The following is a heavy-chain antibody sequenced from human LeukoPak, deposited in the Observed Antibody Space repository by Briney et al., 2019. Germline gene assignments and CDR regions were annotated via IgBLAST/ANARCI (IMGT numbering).Heavy chain of an antibody. CDR3: AKGFYDSSGYYYY. CDR2: ISGSGGST. CDR1: GFTVSSNY. Sequence: GGSLRLSCAASGFTVSSNYMSWVRQAPGKGLEWVSAISGSGGSTYYADSVKGRFTISRDNSKNTLYLQMNSLRAEDTAVYYCAKGFYDSSGYYYYWGQGTLVTVSS. V-gene: IGHV3-23*01. J-gene: IGHJ4*02. D-gene: IGHD3-22*01.